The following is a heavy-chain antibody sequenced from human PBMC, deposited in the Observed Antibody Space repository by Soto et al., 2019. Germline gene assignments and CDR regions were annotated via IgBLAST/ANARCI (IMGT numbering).Heavy chain of an antibody. V-gene: IGHV3-7*01. CDR2: IKQDGSEK. Sequence: GGSLRLSCAASGFTFSSYWMSWVRQAPGKGLEWVANIKQDGSEKYYVDSVKGRFTISRDNAKNSLYLQMNSLRAEDTAVYYCARDLTDFWSGYLYYYMDVWGKGTTVTVSS. CDR1: GFTFSSYW. J-gene: IGHJ6*03. CDR3: ARDLTDFWSGYLYYYMDV. D-gene: IGHD3-3*01.